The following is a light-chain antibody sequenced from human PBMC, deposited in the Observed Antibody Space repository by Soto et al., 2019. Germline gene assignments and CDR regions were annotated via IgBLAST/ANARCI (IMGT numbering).Light chain of an antibody. CDR3: QQYASAPLT. V-gene: IGKV3-20*01. CDR1: QTFSSTY. CDR2: GAS. J-gene: IGKJ4*01. Sequence: EIVLTQSPATLSLSPGERATLSCRASQTFSSTYLNWYQQKPGQAPRLLIYGASSRATGIPDRFSGSGSGTDFTLTISKLEPEDFAVYYCQQYASAPLTFGGGTKVDIK.